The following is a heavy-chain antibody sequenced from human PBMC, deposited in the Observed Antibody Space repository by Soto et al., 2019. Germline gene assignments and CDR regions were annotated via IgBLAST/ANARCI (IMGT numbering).Heavy chain of an antibody. V-gene: IGHV3-74*01. CDR2: ITSDGKSK. CDR1: GFTFSNHW. D-gene: IGHD2-21*02. J-gene: IGHJ5*02. CDR3: ARESGDWPLNWFDP. Sequence: LRLSFAASGFTFSNHWMHWVRQRPGEGLVWVSRITSDGKSKAYAESVKGRFAISRDNAKNTLYLQMNGLTAEDTAVYYCARESGDWPLNWFDPWGQGTLVTVSS.